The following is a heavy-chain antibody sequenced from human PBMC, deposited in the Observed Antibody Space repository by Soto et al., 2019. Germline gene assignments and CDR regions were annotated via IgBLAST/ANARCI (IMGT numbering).Heavy chain of an antibody. CDR2: ILDDGSDK. V-gene: IGHV3-33*01. D-gene: IGHD4-17*01. Sequence: QVQLVESGGGVVQPGRSLRLSCAASGFSFSSYGMHWVRQAPGKGLEWVAVILDDGSDKDYTDAVKGRFTISRDNSKNTLYLEMNSLRAEDTAVYYCARDDDYGDNGLDYWCQGTLVTVSS. J-gene: IGHJ4*02. CDR1: GFSFSSYG. CDR3: ARDDDYGDNGLDY.